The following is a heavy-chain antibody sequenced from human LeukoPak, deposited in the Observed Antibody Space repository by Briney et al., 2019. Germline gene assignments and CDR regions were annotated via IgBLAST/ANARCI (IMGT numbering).Heavy chain of an antibody. D-gene: IGHD6-19*01. J-gene: IGHJ5*02. CDR2: ISGSSSYI. V-gene: IGHV3-21*01. CDR3: ARDPSSGWYLKGWFDP. Sequence: PGGSLRLSCAASGLTFSSYSMNWVRQAPGKGLEWVSSISGSSSYIYYADSVKGRFTISRDNAKNSLYLQMNSLRAEDTAVYYCARDPSSGWYLKGWFDPWGQGTLVTVSS. CDR1: GLTFSSYS.